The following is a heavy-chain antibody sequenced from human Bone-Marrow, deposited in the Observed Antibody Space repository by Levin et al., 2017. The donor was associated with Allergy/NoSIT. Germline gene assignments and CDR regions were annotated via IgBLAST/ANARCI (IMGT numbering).Heavy chain of an antibody. D-gene: IGHD2-2*01. CDR2: IYSGGST. J-gene: IGHJ3*02. CDR3: ATDRAYCSNTTCYLPDAFDI. V-gene: IGHV3-66*01. CDR1: GFTVSSYY. Sequence: GESLKISCVASGFTVSSYYMNWVRQAPGKGLEWVSVIYSGGSTYYAASAKGRLTIFSENSKNTLFLQMSSMRAEDTAVYYCATDRAYCSNTTCYLPDAFDIWGQGTMVTVSS.